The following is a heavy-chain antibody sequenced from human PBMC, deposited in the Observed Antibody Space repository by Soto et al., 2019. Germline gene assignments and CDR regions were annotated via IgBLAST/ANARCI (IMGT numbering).Heavy chain of an antibody. CDR3: AIAMAGEGHPFDD. D-gene: IGHD6-19*01. J-gene: IGHJ4*01. V-gene: IGHV3-30*03. CDR1: GFTFSSYG. CDR2: ISYDGSNK. Sequence: GGSLRLSCAASGFTFSSYGMHWVRQAPGKGLEWVAVISYDGSNKYYADSVKGRFTISRDNSKNTLYLQMNSLRPEDTAVYYCAIAMAGEGHPFDDWGHGTLVTVSS.